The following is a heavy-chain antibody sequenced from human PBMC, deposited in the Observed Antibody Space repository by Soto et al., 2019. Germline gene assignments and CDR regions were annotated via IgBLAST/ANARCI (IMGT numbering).Heavy chain of an antibody. CDR2: VTNDGSKK. CDR1: GFAFTSYW. V-gene: IGHV3-30-3*01. J-gene: IGHJ4*02. Sequence: GGSLRLSCEASGFAFTSYWMHWVRQAPGKGLVWVAGVTNDGSKKTYADSVRGRFTISRDNSKNTLYLQMNSLRAEDTAVYYCARGRDQRWLQSRHFDHWGQGTLVTVSS. D-gene: IGHD5-12*01. CDR3: ARGRDQRWLQSRHFDH.